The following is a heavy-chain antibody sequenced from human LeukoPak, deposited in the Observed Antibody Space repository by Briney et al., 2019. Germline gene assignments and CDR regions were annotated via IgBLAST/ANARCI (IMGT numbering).Heavy chain of an antibody. CDR2: IYYSGST. J-gene: IGHJ3*02. D-gene: IGHD3-10*01. CDR1: GGSINSYY. V-gene: IGHV4-59*01. Sequence: SETLSLTCTVSGGSINSYYWSWIRQPPGKGLEWIGFIYYSGSTDFNPSLKSRVTISVDTSKNQFSLKLSSVTAADTAVYYCARSGNVDGAFDIWGQGTMVTVSS. CDR3: ARSGNVDGAFDI.